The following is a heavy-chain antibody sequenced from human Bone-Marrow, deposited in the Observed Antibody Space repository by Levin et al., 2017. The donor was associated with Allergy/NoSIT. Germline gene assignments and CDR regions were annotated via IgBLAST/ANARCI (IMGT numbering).Heavy chain of an antibody. CDR1: GFTFSRYW. CDR3: IGDGYYDSSGFFLDADY. CDR2: INSDGSST. V-gene: IGHV3-74*01. Sequence: GGSLRLSCAASGFTFSRYWMHWVRQAPGRGLVWVSRINSDGSSTNYADSVKGRFTISRDNAKNTLYLQMNSLRAEDTAVYYCIGDGYYDSSGFFLDADYWGQGTLVTVSS. J-gene: IGHJ4*02. D-gene: IGHD3-22*01.